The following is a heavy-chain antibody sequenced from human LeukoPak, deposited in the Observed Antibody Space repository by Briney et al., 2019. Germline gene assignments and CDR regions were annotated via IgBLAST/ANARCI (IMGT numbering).Heavy chain of an antibody. Sequence: GASVKVSCKASGYTFTGYYMHWVRQAPGQGLEWMGWINPNSGGTNYAQKFQGRVTMTRDTSISTAYMELSRLRSDDTAVYYCARDSHYRIVVVHDFDYWGQGTLVTVSS. CDR1: GYTFTGYY. D-gene: IGHD3-22*01. V-gene: IGHV1-2*02. CDR2: INPNSGGT. CDR3: ARDSHYRIVVVHDFDY. J-gene: IGHJ4*02.